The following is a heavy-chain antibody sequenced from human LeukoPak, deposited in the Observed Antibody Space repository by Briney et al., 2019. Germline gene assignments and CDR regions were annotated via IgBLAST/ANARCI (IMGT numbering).Heavy chain of an antibody. Sequence: GASVKVSCKASGYTFTSYGISWVRQAPGQGLEWMGWISAYNGNTNYAQKLQGRVTMTTDTSTSTAYMELRSLRSDDTAVYYCAREQVAPDYYDSSGFDYWGQGTLVTVSS. V-gene: IGHV1-18*01. J-gene: IGHJ4*02. D-gene: IGHD3-22*01. CDR3: AREQVAPDYYDSSGFDY. CDR2: ISAYNGNT. CDR1: GYTFTSYG.